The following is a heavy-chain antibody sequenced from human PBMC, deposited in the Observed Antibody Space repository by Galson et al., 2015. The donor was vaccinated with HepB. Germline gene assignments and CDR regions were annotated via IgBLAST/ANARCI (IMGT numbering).Heavy chain of an antibody. CDR2: ISYDGSNK. Sequence: SLRLSCAASGFTFSSYAMHWVRQAPGKGLEWVAVISYDGSNKYYADSVRGRSTISRDNSKNTLYLQMNSLRAEDTAVYYCARDTAARWQNGYYFDYWGQGTLVTVSS. D-gene: IGHD4-23*01. CDR1: GFTFSSYA. V-gene: IGHV3-30*04. J-gene: IGHJ4*02. CDR3: ARDTAARWQNGYYFDY.